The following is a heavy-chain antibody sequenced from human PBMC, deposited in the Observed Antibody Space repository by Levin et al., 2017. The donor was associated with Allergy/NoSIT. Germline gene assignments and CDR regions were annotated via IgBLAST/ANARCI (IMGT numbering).Heavy chain of an antibody. D-gene: IGHD2-2*01. Sequence: SETLSLTCTVSGGSISSGDYYWSWIRQPPGKGLEWIGYIYYSGSTYYNPSLKSRVTISVDTSKNQFSLKLSSVTAADTAVYYCARVSYCSSTSCPADYYYYGMDGWGQGTTVTVSS. CDR1: GGSISSGDYY. CDR2: IYYSGST. J-gene: IGHJ6*02. CDR3: ARVSYCSSTSCPADYYYYGMDG. V-gene: IGHV4-30-4*01.